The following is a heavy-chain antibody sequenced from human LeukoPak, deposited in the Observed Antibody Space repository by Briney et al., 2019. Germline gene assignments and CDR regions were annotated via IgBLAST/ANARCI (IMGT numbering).Heavy chain of an antibody. CDR1: GGSISSSRDY. CDR3: ARHVEIAVAAPIDY. CDR2: IYYSGST. J-gene: IGHJ4*02. D-gene: IGHD6-19*01. V-gene: IGHV4-39*01. Sequence: PSETLSLTCTVSGGSISSSRDYWGWIRQPPGKGLEWIGSIYYSGSTYYNPSLKSRVTISVDTSKNQFSLKLSSVTAADTAVYYCARHVEIAVAAPIDYWGQGTLVTVSS.